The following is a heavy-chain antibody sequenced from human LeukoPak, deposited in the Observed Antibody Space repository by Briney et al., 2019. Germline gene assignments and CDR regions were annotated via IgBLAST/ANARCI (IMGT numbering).Heavy chain of an antibody. J-gene: IGHJ3*02. CDR2: LYSGGGT. D-gene: IGHD3-22*01. CDR1: GFTFSSYF. V-gene: IGHV3-53*04. CDR3: AIMAYYYDSSGYFLGRQDAFDI. Sequence: PGGSLRLSCAASGFTFSSYFMSWVRQAPGKGLEWVSVLYSGGGTYYADSVKGRFTISRHNSKNTLFLEMNSLTAEDTAVYYCAIMAYYYDSSGYFLGRQDAFDIWGQGTMVTVSS.